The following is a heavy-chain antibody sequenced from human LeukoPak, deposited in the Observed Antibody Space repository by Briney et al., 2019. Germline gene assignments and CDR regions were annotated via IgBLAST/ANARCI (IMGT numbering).Heavy chain of an antibody. D-gene: IGHD3-22*01. V-gene: IGHV3-30*02. Sequence: GGSLRLSCAASGFTFSSYGMHWVRQAPGKGLEWVAFIRYDGSNKYYADSVKGRFTISRDNSKNTLYLQMNSLRAGDTAVYYCAKDRYYYDSSGYPDYWGQGTLVTVSS. CDR1: GFTFSSYG. CDR2: IRYDGSNK. CDR3: AKDRYYYDSSGYPDY. J-gene: IGHJ4*02.